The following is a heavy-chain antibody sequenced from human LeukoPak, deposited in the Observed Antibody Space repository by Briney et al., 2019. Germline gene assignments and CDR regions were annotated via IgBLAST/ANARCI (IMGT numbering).Heavy chain of an antibody. CDR3: AKESRGGYSYGHGAFDI. J-gene: IGHJ3*02. V-gene: IGHV3-23*01. CDR2: ISGSGGST. D-gene: IGHD5-18*01. Sequence: SGGSLRLSCAASGFTFSSYAMSWVRQAPGKGLEWVSAISGSGGSTYYADSVKGRFTISRDNSKNTLYLQMNSQRAEDTAVYYCAKESRGGYSYGHGAFDIWGQGTMVTVSS. CDR1: GFTFSSYA.